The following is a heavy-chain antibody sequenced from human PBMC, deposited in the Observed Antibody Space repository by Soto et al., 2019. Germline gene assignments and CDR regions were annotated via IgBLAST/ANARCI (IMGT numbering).Heavy chain of an antibody. J-gene: IGHJ5*02. CDR3: ARDHYCSSTSCYLHNWFDP. D-gene: IGHD2-2*01. CDR1: GGSISSSSYY. CDR2: IYYSGST. V-gene: IGHV4-39*02. Sequence: LPETLSLTCTVSGGSISSSSYYWGWIRQPPGKGLEWIGSIYYSGSTYYNPSLKSRVTISVDTSKNQFSLKLSSVTAADTAVYYCARDHYCSSTSCYLHNWFDPWATEPWSPSPQ.